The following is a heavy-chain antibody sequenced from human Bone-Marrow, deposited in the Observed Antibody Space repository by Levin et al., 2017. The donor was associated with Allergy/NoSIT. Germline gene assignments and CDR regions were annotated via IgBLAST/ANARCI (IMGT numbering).Heavy chain of an antibody. D-gene: IGHD2-2*01. CDR1: GFTFSSYE. V-gene: IGHV3-48*03. CDR2: ISSSGSTI. CDR3: ARDCSSPLVGHHGMDV. J-gene: IGHJ6*02. Sequence: QPGGSLRLSCAASGFTFSSYEMNWVRQAPGKGLEWVSYISSSGSTIYYADSVMGRFTISRDNARNSLYLQMNSLRAEDTAVYYCARDCSSPLVGHHGMDVWGQGTTVTVSS.